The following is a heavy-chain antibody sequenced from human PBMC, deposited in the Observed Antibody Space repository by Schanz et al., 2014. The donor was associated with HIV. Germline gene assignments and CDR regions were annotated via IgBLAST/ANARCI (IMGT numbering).Heavy chain of an antibody. CDR2: ITGSGVST. CDR1: GFTFSSYG. Sequence: QVQLVESGGGVVQPGRSLRLSCAASGFTFSSYGMHWVRQAPGKGLDWVSGITGSGVSTYYADSVKGRFTMSRDNSKNTLYLQMSNLRAEDTAVYYCAKPEYDSRGNSQSHFDYWGQGTLVTVSS. J-gene: IGHJ4*02. V-gene: IGHV3-NL1*01. CDR3: AKPEYDSRGNSQSHFDY. D-gene: IGHD3-22*01.